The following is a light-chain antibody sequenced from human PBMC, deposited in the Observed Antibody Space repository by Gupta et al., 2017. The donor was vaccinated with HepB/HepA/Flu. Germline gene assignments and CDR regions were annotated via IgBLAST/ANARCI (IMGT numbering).Light chain of an antibody. CDR2: EVT. V-gene: IGLV2-23*02. Sequence: QSALTQPASVSGSPGQSITISCTGTSSDVGSHNLVSWYQQHPGKAPKLMIYEVTKRPSGVSNRFSGSKSGNTASLTISGLQAEDKADYYCCSYGGSSTYVVFGGGTKLTVL. J-gene: IGLJ2*01. CDR1: SSDVGSHNL. CDR3: CSYGGSSTYVV.